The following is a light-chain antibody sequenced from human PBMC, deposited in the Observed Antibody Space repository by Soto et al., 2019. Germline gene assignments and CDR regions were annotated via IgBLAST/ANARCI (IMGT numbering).Light chain of an antibody. Sequence: EIVLTQSPGTLSLSPGERATLSCRASQSVSSSYLAWYQQKPGQAPRLLIYGASSRATGIPDRFSGSGSGTDFTLTISRLEPEDFAVYYCQQDGRSSTFGQGTKVEIK. J-gene: IGKJ1*01. V-gene: IGKV3-20*01. CDR3: QQDGRSST. CDR2: GAS. CDR1: QSVSSSY.